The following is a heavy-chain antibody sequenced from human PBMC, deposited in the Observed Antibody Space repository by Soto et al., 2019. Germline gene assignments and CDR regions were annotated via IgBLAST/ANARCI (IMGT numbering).Heavy chain of an antibody. Sequence: VQLVQSGAEVKKPGSSVKVSCKASGGTFSSYTISWVRQAPGQGLEWMGRIIPILGIANYAQKFQGRVMITADKSTSTAYVELSSLRSEDTAVYYCARDGIGTTGTTSYWGQGTLVTVSS. CDR1: GGTFSSYT. CDR3: ARDGIGTTGTTSY. V-gene: IGHV1-69*08. J-gene: IGHJ4*02. D-gene: IGHD1-1*01. CDR2: IIPILGIA.